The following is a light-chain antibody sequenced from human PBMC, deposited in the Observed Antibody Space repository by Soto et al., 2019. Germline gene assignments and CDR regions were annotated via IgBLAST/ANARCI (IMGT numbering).Light chain of an antibody. V-gene: IGLV2-8*01. CDR3: SSYAGSNNV. CDR1: SSDVGSYNY. Sequence: QSAMTQPPSASGSPGQSVTMSCTGTSSDVGSYNYVSWYQQHPGKAPKLMIYEVSKRPSGVPDRFSGSKSGNTASLTVSGLQAEDEADYYCSSYAGSNNVFGTGTKVTVL. J-gene: IGLJ1*01. CDR2: EVS.